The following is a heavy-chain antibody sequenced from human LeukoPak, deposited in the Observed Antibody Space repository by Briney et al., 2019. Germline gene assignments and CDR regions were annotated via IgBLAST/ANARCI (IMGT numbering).Heavy chain of an antibody. CDR3: AKARGATYGTYYFDY. V-gene: IGHV3-23*01. CDR1: GITFNNYA. D-gene: IGHD4/OR15-4a*01. Sequence: GFLRPSCAAPGITFNNYAMNWVRPAPGKGLGWGAISGSGGDKYYADSVKGRFTISRDNSKNPLYLQMNSLRAEDTAVYYCAKARGATYGTYYFDYWGQGTLVTVSS. CDR2: SGSGGDK. J-gene: IGHJ4*02.